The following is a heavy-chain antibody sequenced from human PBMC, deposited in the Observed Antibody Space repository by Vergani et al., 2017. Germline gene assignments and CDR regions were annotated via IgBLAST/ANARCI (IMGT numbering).Heavy chain of an antibody. CDR2: ISSSGSTI. V-gene: IGHV3-48*03. CDR1: GFTFSSYE. J-gene: IGHJ6*03. Sequence: EVQLVESGGDLVKPGGSLRLSCAASGFTFSSYEMNWIRQAPGKGLEWVSYISSSGSTIYYADYVKGRFTIARDNAKNSLYLQMNSQRADDTAVYYCARPHKYYYYMDVWGKGTTVTVSS. CDR3: ARPHKYYYYMDV.